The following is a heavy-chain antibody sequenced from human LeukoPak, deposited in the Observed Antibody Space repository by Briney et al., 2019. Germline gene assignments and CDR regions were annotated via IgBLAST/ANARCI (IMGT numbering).Heavy chain of an antibody. Sequence: ASVKVSCKASGGTFSSYAISWVRQAPGQGLEWMGGIIPIFGTANYAQKFQGRVTITADESTSTAYMELSSLRSEDTAVYYCASGCSSTSCYRSYYYYMDVWGKGTTVTVSS. CDR1: GGTFSSYA. CDR3: ASGCSSTSCYRSYYYYMDV. D-gene: IGHD2-2*01. CDR2: IIPIFGTA. J-gene: IGHJ6*03. V-gene: IGHV1-69*13.